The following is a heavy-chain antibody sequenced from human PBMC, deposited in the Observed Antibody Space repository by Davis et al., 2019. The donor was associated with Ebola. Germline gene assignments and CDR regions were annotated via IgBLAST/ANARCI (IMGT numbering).Heavy chain of an antibody. V-gene: IGHV1-69*13. D-gene: IGHD2-2*03. CDR1: GGTFSSYA. J-gene: IGHJ4*02. CDR3: ASSLGYCSSTSCWGLYFDY. Sequence: SVKVSCKASGGTFSSYAISWVRQAPGQGLEWMGGIIPIFGTANYAQKFQGRVTITADESTSTAYMELSSLRSDDTAVYYCASSLGYCSSTSCWGLYFDYWGQGTLVTVSS. CDR2: IIPIFGTA.